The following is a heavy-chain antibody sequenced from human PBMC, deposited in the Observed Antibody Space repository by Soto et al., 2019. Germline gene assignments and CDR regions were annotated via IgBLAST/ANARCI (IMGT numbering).Heavy chain of an antibody. CDR1: GFTFSSYW. J-gene: IGHJ3*02. CDR2: INSDGSST. V-gene: IGHV3-74*01. Sequence: EVQLVESGGGLVQPGGSLRLSCAASGFTFSSYWMHWVRQAPGKGLVWVSRINSDGSSTSYADSVKGRFTISRDNAKKTLYLEMSCLRDEDTAVYYCARVEYSIGSYLWGAFDIWGQGTIVTVSS. CDR3: ARVEYSIGSYLWGAFDI. D-gene: IGHD6-19*01.